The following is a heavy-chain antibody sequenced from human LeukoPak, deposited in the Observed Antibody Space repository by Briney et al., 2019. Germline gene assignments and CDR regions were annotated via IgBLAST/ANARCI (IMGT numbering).Heavy chain of an antibody. CDR2: ISYDGSNK. V-gene: IGHV3-30-3*01. J-gene: IGHJ4*02. Sequence: PGRSLRLSCAASGFTFSSYAMHWVRQAPGKGLEWVAVISYDGSNKYYADSVKGRFTISRDNSKNTLYLQMNSLRAEDTAVYYCARAFAVVVAATDYRGQGTLVTVSS. CDR3: ARAFAVVVAATDY. D-gene: IGHD2-15*01. CDR1: GFTFSSYA.